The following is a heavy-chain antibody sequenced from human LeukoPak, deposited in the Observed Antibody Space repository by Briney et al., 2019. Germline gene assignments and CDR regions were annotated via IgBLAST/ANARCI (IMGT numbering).Heavy chain of an antibody. CDR3: AKFALRFFDY. Sequence: PGGSLRLSCAASGFTFSSYAMSWVRQAPGKGLEWVSAISGSGDSTYYANSVKGRFTISRDNSKNTLYLQMKSLRAEDTAIYYCAKFALRFFDYWGQGTLVTVSS. D-gene: IGHD2-21*01. CDR2: ISGSGDST. V-gene: IGHV3-23*01. CDR1: GFTFSSYA. J-gene: IGHJ4*02.